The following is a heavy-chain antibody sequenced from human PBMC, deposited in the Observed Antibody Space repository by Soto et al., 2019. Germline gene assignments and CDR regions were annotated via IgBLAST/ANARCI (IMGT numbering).Heavy chain of an antibody. Sequence: SLRLSCVASGIPFGSRAMSWVRQAPGEGLEWVSTITDTGGDTKYADSVRGRFTMSRDNSKKTLYLQMNSLRVEDSALYYCARGSTDSYPGSRIFDFWGRGTLVTVSS. CDR3: ARGSTDSYPGSRIFDF. CDR2: ITDTGGDT. CDR1: GIPFGSRA. V-gene: IGHV3-23*01. D-gene: IGHD3-10*01. J-gene: IGHJ4*02.